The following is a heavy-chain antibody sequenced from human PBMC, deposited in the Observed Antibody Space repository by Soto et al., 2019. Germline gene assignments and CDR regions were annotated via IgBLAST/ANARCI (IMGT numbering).Heavy chain of an antibody. Sequence: ASVKVSCKASGYTFTSYYMHWVRQAPGQGLEWMGIINPSGGSTSYAQKFQGRVTMTRDTSTSTVYMELSSLRSEDTAVYYCASFYREAYYDFWSGQGAFDIWGQGTMVTVSS. J-gene: IGHJ3*02. CDR2: INPSGGST. CDR1: GYTFTSYY. CDR3: ASFYREAYYDFWSGQGAFDI. V-gene: IGHV1-46*03. D-gene: IGHD3-3*01.